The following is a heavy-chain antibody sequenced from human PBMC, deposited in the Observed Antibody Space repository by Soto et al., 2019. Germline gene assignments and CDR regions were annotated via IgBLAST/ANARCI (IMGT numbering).Heavy chain of an antibody. CDR2: ISYDGTNK. J-gene: IGHJ2*01. V-gene: IGHV3-30*18. CDR1: GFTFSSYG. Sequence: QVQLVESGGGVVQPGRSLRLSCAAYGFTFSSYGMHWVRQAPGKGLEWASIISYDGTNKYYADSVKGRFTISRDNSKNTLYLQMNSLRAEATAVYYCAKDHDGYGDYFALWGRGTLVTVSS. D-gene: IGHD5-18*01. CDR3: AKDHDGYGDYFAL.